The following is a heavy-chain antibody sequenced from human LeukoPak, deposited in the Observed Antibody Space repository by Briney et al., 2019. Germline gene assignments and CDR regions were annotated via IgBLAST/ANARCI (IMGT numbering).Heavy chain of an antibody. CDR2: INQSGCT. J-gene: IGHJ6*03. D-gene: IGHD3-10*01. CDR1: GGSFSGYY. CDR3: ARRLKRMLRGVIRGSSDYYSHYYMDV. V-gene: IGHV4-34*01. Sequence: SETLSLTCAVYGGSFSGYYWGWIRQPPGKGLEWIGQINQSGCTNYNPSLKSRVSISLDTSKNQFSLKLSSVTAADTAVYYCARRLKRMLRGVIRGSSDYYSHYYMDVWGKGTTVTISS.